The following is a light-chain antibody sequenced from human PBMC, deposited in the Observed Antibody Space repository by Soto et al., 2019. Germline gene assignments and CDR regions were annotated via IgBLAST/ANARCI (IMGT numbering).Light chain of an antibody. Sequence: EIVLTQSPATLSLSPGERATLSCRASESVSDDLAWYQQKPGQTPRLLIYDTSARATGVPARFSGSRSGTEFTLTINSLQSEDFAIYYCQRYNNWPLTFGGGTKVDIK. CDR1: ESVSDD. V-gene: IGKV3-15*01. CDR3: QRYNNWPLT. CDR2: DTS. J-gene: IGKJ4*01.